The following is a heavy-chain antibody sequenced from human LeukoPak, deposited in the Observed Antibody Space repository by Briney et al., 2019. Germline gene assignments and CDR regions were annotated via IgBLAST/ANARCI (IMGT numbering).Heavy chain of an antibody. V-gene: IGHV1-8*01. Sequence: ASVKVSCKASGYTFTCHDINWVRQATGQGLEWMGWMSPKTGKTGYASRFQGRVTMTSNPSISTAYLELSSLRSDDTAVYYCARTPTGGDIDYWGQGTLVTVSS. CDR1: GYTFTCHD. D-gene: IGHD2-21*02. J-gene: IGHJ4*02. CDR3: ARTPTGGDIDY. CDR2: MSPKTGKT.